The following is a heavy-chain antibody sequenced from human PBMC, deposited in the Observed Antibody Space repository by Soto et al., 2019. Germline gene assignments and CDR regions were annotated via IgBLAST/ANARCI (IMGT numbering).Heavy chain of an antibody. D-gene: IGHD1-26*01. Sequence: QVQLVQSGGEVKKPGASVKVSCKASGYTFTSYGISWVRQAPGQGLEWMGWISAYNGNTNYAQKLQGRVTMTTDTSTSTAYIELRSLRSDDTAVYYCARDEWELYNVGLFDYWGQGTLVTVSS. V-gene: IGHV1-18*01. CDR1: GYTFTSYG. CDR3: ARDEWELYNVGLFDY. CDR2: ISAYNGNT. J-gene: IGHJ4*02.